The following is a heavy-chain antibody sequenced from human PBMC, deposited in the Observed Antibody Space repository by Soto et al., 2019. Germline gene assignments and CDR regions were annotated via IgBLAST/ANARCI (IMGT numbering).Heavy chain of an antibody. Sequence: PSETLSLTCTVSGGSVSNSSSYWGWIRQPPGRGLEWIGSIYYSGSTFYNPSLKSRVTISVDTSKNHFSPKLSSVTAADTAVYYCVRVPTWAPIYYFDYWGQGTLVTVSS. V-gene: IGHV4-39*02. CDR1: GGSVSNSSSY. CDR3: VRVPTWAPIYYFDY. D-gene: IGHD1-1*01. J-gene: IGHJ4*02. CDR2: IYYSGST.